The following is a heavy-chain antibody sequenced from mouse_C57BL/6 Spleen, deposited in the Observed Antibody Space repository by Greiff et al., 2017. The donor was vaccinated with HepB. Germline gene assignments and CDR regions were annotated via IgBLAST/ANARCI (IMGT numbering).Heavy chain of an antibody. J-gene: IGHJ2*01. V-gene: IGHV5-17*01. CDR2: ISSGSSTI. Sequence: DVHLVESGGGLVKPGGSLKLSCAASGFTFSDYGMHWVRQAPEKGLEWVAYISSGSSTIYYADTVKGRFTISRDNAKNTLFLQMTSLRSEDTAMYYCARKLSDYYGSSYFDYWGQGTTLTVSS. CDR3: ARKLSDYYGSSYFDY. D-gene: IGHD1-1*01. CDR1: GFTFSDYG.